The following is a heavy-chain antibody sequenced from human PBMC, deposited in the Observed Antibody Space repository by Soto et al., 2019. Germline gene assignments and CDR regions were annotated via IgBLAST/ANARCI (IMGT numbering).Heavy chain of an antibody. CDR3: AKSLQKYCSGGSCLIRPPLDY. CDR1: GFPFSSFG. D-gene: IGHD2-15*01. Sequence: GGSLRLSCVAAGFPFSSFGMHWVRQAPGKGLEWLSVIAYDGGNKYYADSVKRRFTISRDNSKNTLYLQMDGLRVDDTALYYRAKSLQKYCSGGSCLIRPPLDYWGQGTLVTVSS. CDR2: IAYDGGNK. J-gene: IGHJ4*02. V-gene: IGHV3-30*18.